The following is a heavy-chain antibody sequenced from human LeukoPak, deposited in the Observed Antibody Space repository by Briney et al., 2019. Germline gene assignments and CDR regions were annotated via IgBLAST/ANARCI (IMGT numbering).Heavy chain of an antibody. CDR1: GYTFTSYA. CDR3: ARDFGYSSGWYEPNYYYYMDV. D-gene: IGHD6-19*01. J-gene: IGHJ6*03. CDR2: INTNTGNP. Sequence: ASVKVSCKASGYTFTSYAMNWVRQAPGQGLEWMGWINTNTGNPTYAQGFTGRFVFSLDTSVSTAYLQISSLKAEDTAVYYCARDFGYSSGWYEPNYYYYMDVWGKGTTVTVSS. V-gene: IGHV7-4-1*02.